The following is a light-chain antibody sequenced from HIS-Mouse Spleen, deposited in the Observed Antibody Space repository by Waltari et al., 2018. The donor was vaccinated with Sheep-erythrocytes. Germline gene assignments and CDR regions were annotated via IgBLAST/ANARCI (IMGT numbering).Light chain of an antibody. J-gene: IGLJ2*01. Sequence: SYELTQPPSVSVSPGQTASITCSGDKLGDKYACWYQQKPGPSPVLVIDQDGKRPPGIPERFSGSNAGNTATLTISGTQAMDEADYYCQAWDSSTVVFGGGTKLTVL. CDR1: KLGDKY. CDR2: QDG. CDR3: QAWDSSTVV. V-gene: IGLV3-1*01.